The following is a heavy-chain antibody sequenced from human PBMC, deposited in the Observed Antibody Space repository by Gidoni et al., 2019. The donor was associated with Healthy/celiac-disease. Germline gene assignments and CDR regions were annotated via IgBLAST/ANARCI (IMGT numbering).Heavy chain of an antibody. D-gene: IGHD6-19*01. CDR2: IRSSSSTI. CDR3: ARVAVATRGY. V-gene: IGHV3-48*01. J-gene: IGHJ4*02. CDR1: GFTLSSSS. Sequence: DVQLVVSGGGLVQPWGSLRLSCAASGFTLSSSSMNWVRQAPGKGLEGVSYIRSSSSTIYYADSVKGRFTISRDNVKNSLYLQMNSLRAEDTAVYYCARVAVATRGYWGQGTLVTVSS.